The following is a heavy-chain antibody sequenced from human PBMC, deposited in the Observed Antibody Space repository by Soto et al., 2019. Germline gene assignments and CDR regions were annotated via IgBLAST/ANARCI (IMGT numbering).Heavy chain of an antibody. CDR2: IYYSGST. V-gene: IGHV4-59*01. D-gene: IGHD6-13*01. CDR1: GXSISSYY. J-gene: IGHJ4*02. Sequence: LSLTCTVSGXSISSYYWSWIRQPPGKGLEWIGYIYYSGSTNYNPSLKSRVTISVDTSKNQFSLKLSSVTAADTAVYYCATLAAAGSDYWGQGTLVTVSS. CDR3: ATLAAAGSDY.